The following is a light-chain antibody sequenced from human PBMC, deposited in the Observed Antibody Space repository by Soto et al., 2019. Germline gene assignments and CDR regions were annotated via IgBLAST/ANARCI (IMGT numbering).Light chain of an antibody. CDR1: QSISSW. J-gene: IGKJ4*01. CDR3: QQYNTYPLS. Sequence: DIQMTQSPSTLSASVGDRVTITCRASQSISSWLAWYQQKPGKAPKLLIQKASSLESGVPSRFSGSGSGTEFPLTISSLQPDDFATYYCQQYNTYPLSFGGGTKVEIK. V-gene: IGKV1-5*03. CDR2: KAS.